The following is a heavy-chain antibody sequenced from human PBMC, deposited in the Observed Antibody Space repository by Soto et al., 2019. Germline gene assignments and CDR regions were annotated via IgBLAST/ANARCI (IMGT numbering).Heavy chain of an antibody. Sequence: SVKVSCKASGFTFTSSAVQWVRQARGQRLEWIGWIVVGSGNTNYAQKFQERVTITRDMSTSTAYMELSSLRSEDTAVYYCAASPSYYYFWGGYQPSLFASCGQGTLVTVSS. J-gene: IGHJ5*01. CDR3: AASPSYYYFWGGYQPSLFAS. D-gene: IGHD3-3*01. V-gene: IGHV1-58*01. CDR2: IVVGSGNT. CDR1: GFTFTSSA.